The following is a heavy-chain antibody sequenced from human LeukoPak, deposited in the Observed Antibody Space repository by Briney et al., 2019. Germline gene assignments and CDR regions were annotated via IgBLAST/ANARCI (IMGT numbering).Heavy chain of an antibody. CDR3: VKALAHCTGGSCYSAVDY. CDR2: ISSSSTI. CDR1: GFTFSSYS. D-gene: IGHD2-15*01. J-gene: IGHJ4*02. V-gene: IGHV3-48*01. Sequence: GGSLRLSCAASGFTFSSYSMNWVRQAPGKGLEWVSYISSSSTIYYADSVKGRFTISRDNSNNTLSLQMSSLRAEDTAVYYCVKALAHCTGGSCYSAVDYWGQGILVTVSS.